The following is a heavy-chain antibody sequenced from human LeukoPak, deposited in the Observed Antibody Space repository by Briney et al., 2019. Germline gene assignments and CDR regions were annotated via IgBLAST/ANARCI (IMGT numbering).Heavy chain of an antibody. V-gene: IGHV4-39*01. D-gene: IGHD6-13*01. J-gene: IGHJ6*03. CDR2: IYYSGST. Sequence: SETLSLTCTVSGGSISSSIYYWGWIRQPPGKGLEWIGSIYYSGSTYYNPSLKSRVTISVDTSKNQFSLKLSSVTAADTAVYYCARSSWVDYYYYMDVWGKGTTVTVSS. CDR1: GGSISSSIYY. CDR3: ARSSWVDYYYYMDV.